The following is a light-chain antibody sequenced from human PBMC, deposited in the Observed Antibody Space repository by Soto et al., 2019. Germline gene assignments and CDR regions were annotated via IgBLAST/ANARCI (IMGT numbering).Light chain of an antibody. CDR3: SSYVGSNNYPNV. J-gene: IGLJ1*01. V-gene: IGLV2-8*01. CDR2: EVT. CDR1: SSDVGGYNY. Sequence: QSALTQPPSASGSPGQSVTISCTGTSSDVGGYNYVSWYQQHPGKAPKLMIYEVTKRPSGVPDRFSGSKSGNTASLTVSGLQDEDEADYYCSSYVGSNNYPNVFGTGTKLTVL.